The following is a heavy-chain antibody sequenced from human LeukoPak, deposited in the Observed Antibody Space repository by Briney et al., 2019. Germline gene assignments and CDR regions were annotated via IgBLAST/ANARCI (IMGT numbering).Heavy chain of an antibody. V-gene: IGHV4-61*08. CDR3: ARFTPQGYGWGGYNRFDP. J-gene: IGHJ5*02. CDR2: IYYSGST. CDR1: GGSISSGGYY. Sequence: TSQTLSLTCAVSGGSISSGGYYWNWIRQTPGKGLEWIGYIYYSGSTNYNPSLKSRVTISVDTSKNQFSLNLTSVTAADTAVYYCARFTPQGYGWGGYNRFDPWGQGTLVTVSS. D-gene: IGHD3-16*01.